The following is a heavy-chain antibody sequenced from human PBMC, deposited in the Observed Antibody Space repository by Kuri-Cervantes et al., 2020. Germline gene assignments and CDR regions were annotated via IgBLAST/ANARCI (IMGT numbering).Heavy chain of an antibody. V-gene: IGHV4-59*12. D-gene: IGHD6-6*01. CDR3: ANRPRYFDL. Sequence: GSLRLSCTVSGGSISSYYWSWIRQPPGKGLEWVGYIYYSGSTNYNPSLKSRVTISVDTSKNQFSLKLSSVTAADMAVYYCANRPRYFDLWGRGTLVTVSS. CDR2: IYYSGST. CDR1: GGSISSYY. J-gene: IGHJ2*01.